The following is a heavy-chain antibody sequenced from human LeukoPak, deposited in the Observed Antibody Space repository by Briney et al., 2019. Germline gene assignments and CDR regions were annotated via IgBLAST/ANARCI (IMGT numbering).Heavy chain of an antibody. Sequence: GASVKVSCKASGYTFTSYDINWVRQATGQGLEGMGWMTPNSGNTGYAQEFQGRVTMTRNTSISTAYMELSSLRSEDTAVYYCASCDGGSCYSFDYWGQGTLVTVSS. CDR1: GYTFTSYD. CDR2: MTPNSGNT. CDR3: ASCDGGSCYSFDY. D-gene: IGHD2-15*01. V-gene: IGHV1-8*01. J-gene: IGHJ4*02.